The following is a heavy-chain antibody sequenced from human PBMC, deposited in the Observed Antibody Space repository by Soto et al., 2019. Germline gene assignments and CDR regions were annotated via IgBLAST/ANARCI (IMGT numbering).Heavy chain of an antibody. D-gene: IGHD3-10*01. V-gene: IGHV3-23*01. CDR2: ISASGGST. CDR3: ARFGATYAFDI. J-gene: IGHJ3*02. Sequence: GGSLRLSCAASGFTFSTYAMTWVRQAPGKGLEWVSAISASGGSTYYVDSVKGRFTISRDNAKNSLYLQMNSLRAEDTAVYYCARFGATYAFDIWGQGTMVTVS. CDR1: GFTFSTYA.